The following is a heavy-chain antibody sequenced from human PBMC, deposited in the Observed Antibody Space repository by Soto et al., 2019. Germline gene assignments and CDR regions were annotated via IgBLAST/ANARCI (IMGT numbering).Heavy chain of an antibody. CDR2: IRVYNGYT. Sequence: GASVKVSCKASGYTFTSYGISWVRQAPGQGLEWMGWIRVYNGYTNYAQKFQGRVTMTTDTSTSTAYMELRSLISDDTAVYFCARDRRDGYKRYFEFWGQGNQVTVSS. V-gene: IGHV1-18*04. CDR1: GYTFTSYG. D-gene: IGHD5-12*01. J-gene: IGHJ4*02. CDR3: ARDRRDGYKRYFEF.